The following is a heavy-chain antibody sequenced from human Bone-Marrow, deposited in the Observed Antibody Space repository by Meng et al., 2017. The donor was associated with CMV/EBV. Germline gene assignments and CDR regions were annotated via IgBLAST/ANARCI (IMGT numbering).Heavy chain of an antibody. D-gene: IGHD6-13*01. V-gene: IGHV3-21*01. CDR2: ISSSSSYI. J-gene: IGHJ6*02. CDR1: GFTFSSYS. CDR3: ARDPPYSSSWYYYYNGMDV. Sequence: GESLKISCAASGFTFSSYSMNWVRQAPGKGLEWVSSISSSSSYIYYADSVKGRFTISRDNAKNSLYLQMNSLRAEDTAVYYCARDPPYSSSWYYYYNGMDVWGQGTTVTVSS.